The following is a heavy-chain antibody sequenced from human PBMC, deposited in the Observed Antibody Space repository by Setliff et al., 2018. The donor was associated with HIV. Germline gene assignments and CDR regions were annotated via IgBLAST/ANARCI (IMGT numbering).Heavy chain of an antibody. V-gene: IGHV2-5*02. CDR2: IYWDDDK. J-gene: IGHJ6*03. D-gene: IGHD3-3*01. Sequence: GSGPTLVNPTQTLTLTCTFSGFSLSTSGVGVGWIRQPPGKALEWLALIYWDDDKRYSPSLESRLTITKDTSKNQVVLKMTNMDPVNTATYYCARVKKRLTMLGVVIEDYMDIWGKGTTVTVSS. CDR3: ARVKKRLTMLGVVIEDYMDI. CDR1: GFSLSTSGVG.